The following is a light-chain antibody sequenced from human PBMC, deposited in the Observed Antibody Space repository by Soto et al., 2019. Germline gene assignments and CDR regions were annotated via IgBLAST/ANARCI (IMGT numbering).Light chain of an antibody. CDR3: HVWELESDHPV. CDR1: NIRGNS. V-gene: IGLV3-21*01. CDR2: YEV. Sequence: SDELTQPPSVSVAPGNTAKITCGGNNIRGNSVHWYQQKSGQAPVLVIYYEVDRPSGIPERFSGSNYVNTAPLTIGRFEAGDEADYYWHVWELESDHPVFGGGTKLTVL. J-gene: IGLJ2*01.